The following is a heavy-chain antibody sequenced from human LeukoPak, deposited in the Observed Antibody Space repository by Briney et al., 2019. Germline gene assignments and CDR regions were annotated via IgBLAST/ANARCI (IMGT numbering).Heavy chain of an antibody. Sequence: SETLSLTCTVSGGSISSYYWSWIRQPPGKGLEWIGYSYYSGGTNYNPSLKSRVTISVDTSKNQFSLKLSSVTAADTAVYYCARERSITMIRGVINGWFDPWGQGTLVTVSS. V-gene: IGHV4-59*01. CDR3: ARERSITMIRGVINGWFDP. CDR1: GGSISSYY. D-gene: IGHD3-10*01. CDR2: SYYSGGT. J-gene: IGHJ5*02.